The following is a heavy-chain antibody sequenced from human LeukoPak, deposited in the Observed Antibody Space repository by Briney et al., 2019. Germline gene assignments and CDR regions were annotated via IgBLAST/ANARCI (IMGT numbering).Heavy chain of an antibody. CDR2: ISSSSSYI. V-gene: IGHV3-21*01. D-gene: IGHD5-12*01. CDR3: ARDRGEDSGYDYEGWFDP. Sequence: GGSLRLSCAASGFTFSSYSMNWVRQAPGKGLEWVSSISSSSSYIYYADSVKGRFTISRDNAKNSLYLQMNSLRAEDTAVYYCARDRGEDSGYDYEGWFDPWGQGTLVTVSS. J-gene: IGHJ5*02. CDR1: GFTFSSYS.